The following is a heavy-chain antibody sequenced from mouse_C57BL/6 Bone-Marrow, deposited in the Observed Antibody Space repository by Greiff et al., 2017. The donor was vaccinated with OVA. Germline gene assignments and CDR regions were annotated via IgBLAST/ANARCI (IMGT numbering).Heavy chain of an antibody. J-gene: IGHJ1*03. CDR1: GYTFTGYW. CDR2: ILPGSGST. V-gene: IGHV1-9*01. Sequence: VQLQQSGAELMKPGASVKLSCKATGYTFTGYWIEWVKQRPGHGLEWIGEILPGSGSTNYNEKFKGKATFTADTSSNTAYMQLSSLTTEDSANYYGARRAYYGNYVYWYFDVWGTGTTVTVSS. D-gene: IGHD2-10*01. CDR3: ARRAYYGNYVYWYFDV.